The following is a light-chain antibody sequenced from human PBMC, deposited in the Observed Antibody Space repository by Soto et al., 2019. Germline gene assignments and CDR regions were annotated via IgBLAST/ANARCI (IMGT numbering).Light chain of an antibody. CDR1: QTVSITY. Sequence: VLTQSPGTLSLSPGESATLSCRASQTVSITYLTWYQQKPGQAPRLLIYGASSRATGIPDRFSASGSGTDFTLTISRLEPEDFAVYYCQQYESSPRTFGQGTKVDIK. J-gene: IGKJ1*01. CDR2: GAS. CDR3: QQYESSPRT. V-gene: IGKV3-20*01.